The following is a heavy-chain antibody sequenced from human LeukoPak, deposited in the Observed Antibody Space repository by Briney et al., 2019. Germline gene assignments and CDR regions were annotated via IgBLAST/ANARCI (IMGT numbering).Heavy chain of an antibody. CDR1: GGSISSSSYY. CDR3: ARLRYYDSSAYYYAFDY. J-gene: IGHJ4*02. V-gene: IGHV4-39*01. CDR2: IYYRGST. D-gene: IGHD3-22*01. Sequence: SETLSLTCTVSGGSISSSSYYWGWIRQPPGKGLEWIGSIYYRGSTYYNPSLKSRVTISVDTPKNQFSLKLSSVTAADTAVYYCARLRYYDSSAYYYAFDYWGQGTLVTVSS.